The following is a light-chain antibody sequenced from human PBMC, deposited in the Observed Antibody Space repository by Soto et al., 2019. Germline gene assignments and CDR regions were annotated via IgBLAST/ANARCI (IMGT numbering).Light chain of an antibody. CDR3: CSYTSSTSLI. V-gene: IGLV2-14*03. CDR2: DVN. J-gene: IGLJ2*01. Sequence: QSALTQPASVSGSHGQSITISCTGTSSDIGGYKYVSWYQQHPGKVPKLLIFDVNNRPSGVSDRFSGSKSGNTASLTITGLQAEDEAEYYCCSYTSSTSLIFGGGTQLTVL. CDR1: SSDIGGYKY.